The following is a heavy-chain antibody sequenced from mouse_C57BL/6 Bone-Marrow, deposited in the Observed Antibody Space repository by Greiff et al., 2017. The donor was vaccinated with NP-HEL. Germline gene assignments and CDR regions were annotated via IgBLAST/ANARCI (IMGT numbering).Heavy chain of an antibody. J-gene: IGHJ4*01. CDR2: ISDGGSYT. CDR1: GFTFSSYA. D-gene: IGHD3-3*01. Sequence: EVKLVESGGGLVKPGGSLKLSCAASGFTFSSYAMSWVRQTPEKRLEWVATISDGGSYTYYPDNVKGRFTISRDNAKNNLYLQMSHLKSEDTAMYYCARDRAFFYAMDYGGQGTSVTVSS. CDR3: ARDRAFFYAMDY. V-gene: IGHV5-4*01.